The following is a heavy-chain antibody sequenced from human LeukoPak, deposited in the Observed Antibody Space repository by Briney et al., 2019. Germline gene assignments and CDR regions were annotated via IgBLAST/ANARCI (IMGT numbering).Heavy chain of an antibody. CDR3: AREPLVGMATYGMDV. CDR1: GVTFSSYS. Sequence: GGSLRLSCAASGVTFSSYSMNWVRQAPGKGLEWVSYISSSSSTIYYADSVKGRFTISRDNAKNSLYLQMNSLRAEDTAVYYCAREPLVGMATYGMDVWGQGTTVTVSS. V-gene: IGHV3-48*04. J-gene: IGHJ6*02. D-gene: IGHD5-24*01. CDR2: ISSSSSTI.